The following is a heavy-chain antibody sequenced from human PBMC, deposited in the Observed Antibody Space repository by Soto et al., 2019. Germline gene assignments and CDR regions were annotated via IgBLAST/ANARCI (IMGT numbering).Heavy chain of an antibody. CDR2: IYYSGRT. CDR1: GGYIGSGDHY. V-gene: IGHV4-30-4*08. D-gene: IGHD3-16*01. J-gene: IGHJ1*01. CDR3: ARCGGGGDFHQCFQL. Sequence: PSETKSLTRTVSGGYIGSGDHYWSRNRKPPGKGLEWIGYIYYSGRTYYNPSLTSRVTISVDTSKNQFSLKMSSVTAAHTAVYYCARCGGGGDFHQCFQLWGQGTLVTVSS.